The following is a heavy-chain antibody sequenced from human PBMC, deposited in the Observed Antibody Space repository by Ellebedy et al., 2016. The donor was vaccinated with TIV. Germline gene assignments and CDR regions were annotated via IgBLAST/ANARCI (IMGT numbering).Heavy chain of an antibody. J-gene: IGHJ4*02. Sequence: ASVKVSCKASGYTFTGYHIHWVRQAPGQGLEWMGWIYPYNGATNYAQKFQGRVTMTRDTSISTGYMELSGLKSDDTAVYFCATFPYISASSAYWGQGTLVTVSS. V-gene: IGHV1-2*02. CDR3: ATFPYISASSAY. D-gene: IGHD6-25*01. CDR2: IYPYNGAT. CDR1: GYTFTGYH.